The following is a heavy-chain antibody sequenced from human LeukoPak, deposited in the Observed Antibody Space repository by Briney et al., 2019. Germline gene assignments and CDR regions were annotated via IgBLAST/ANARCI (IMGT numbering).Heavy chain of an antibody. CDR1: GYTFTAYY. Sequence: ASVKVSCKASGYTFTAYYMHWVRQAPGQVLEWMGWINPNSGGTNYAQKFQGRVTMTRDTSISTAYMELSRLRSDDTAVYYCARPNCSSTSCYIHYFDYWGQGTLVTVSS. CDR2: INPNSGGT. J-gene: IGHJ4*02. CDR3: ARPNCSSTSCYIHYFDY. D-gene: IGHD2-2*02. V-gene: IGHV1-2*02.